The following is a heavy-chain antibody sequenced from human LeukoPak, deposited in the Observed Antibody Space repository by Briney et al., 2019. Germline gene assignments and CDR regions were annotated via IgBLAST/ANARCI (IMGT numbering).Heavy chain of an antibody. CDR2: INPKSGGT. V-gene: IGHV1-2*02. J-gene: IGHJ4*02. CDR3: AREREGLYDILTGYFAY. CDR1: GYTFTGHL. Sequence: ASVKVSCKASGYTFTGHLIHWVRQAPGRRLEWMGWINPKSGGTTYAQKFQGRVTMTRDTSTSTVYMDLSSLRSDDTAVYFCAREREGLYDILTGYFAYWGQGTLVTVSS. D-gene: IGHD3-9*01.